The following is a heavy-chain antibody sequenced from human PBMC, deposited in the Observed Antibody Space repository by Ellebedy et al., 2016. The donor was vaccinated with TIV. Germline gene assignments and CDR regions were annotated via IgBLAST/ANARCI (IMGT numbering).Heavy chain of an antibody. D-gene: IGHD3-22*01. V-gene: IGHV4-34*01. J-gene: IGHJ4*01. CDR1: GLSFTGYY. Sequence: GSLRLSXGVSGLSFTGYYWGWIRQPPGKGLEWIAEINDSGSTNYNPSLKSRVTISIDTSKDHVSLKLSSVTAADTAIYYCARGLPLKGGYFPYWGHGSLVTVSS. CDR3: ARGLPLKGGYFPY. CDR2: INDSGST.